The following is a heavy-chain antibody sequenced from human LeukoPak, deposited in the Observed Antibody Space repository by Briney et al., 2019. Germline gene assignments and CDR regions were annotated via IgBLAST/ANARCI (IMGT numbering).Heavy chain of an antibody. CDR2: ISAYNGNT. D-gene: IGHD3-3*01. V-gene: IGHV1-18*01. J-gene: IGHJ4*02. CDR1: GYTFTSYG. Sequence: GASVKVSCKASGYTFTSYGISWVRQAPGQGLEWMGWISAYNGNTNYAQKLQGRVTMTTDTSTSTAYMELRSLKSDDTAVYYYARDSGVDYDFWSGYPYYFDYWGQGTLVTVSS. CDR3: ARDSGVDYDFWSGYPYYFDY.